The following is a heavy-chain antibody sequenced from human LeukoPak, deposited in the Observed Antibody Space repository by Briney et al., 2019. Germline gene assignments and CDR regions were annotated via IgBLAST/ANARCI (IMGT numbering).Heavy chain of an antibody. CDR2: IFPADSDT. V-gene: IGHV5-51*01. CDR1: GYSFTSYW. CDR3: ARHRYFQL. Sequence: KHGESLKISCKGSGYSFTSYWVAWERQMPGKGLEWMGIIFPADSDTRYSPSFQGQVTISVDKSINTAYLQWSSLKASYSAVYYCARHRYFQLWGQGTLVTVSS. J-gene: IGHJ1*01.